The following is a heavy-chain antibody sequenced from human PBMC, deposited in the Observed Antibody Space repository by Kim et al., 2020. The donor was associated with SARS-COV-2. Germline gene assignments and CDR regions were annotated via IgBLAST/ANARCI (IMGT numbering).Heavy chain of an antibody. CDR2: VSNDGSSQ. CDR1: GFTFSAYA. V-gene: IGHV3-30-3*01. CDR3: ARDGPSGCNDLDY. D-gene: IGHD1-1*01. J-gene: IGHJ4*02. Sequence: GGSLRLSCAASGFTFSAYAIHWVRQAPGKGLECVGVVSNDGSSQYYADSVKGRFTISRDSSKNTIYLHMTSLGTEDTAVYYCARDGPSGCNDLDYWGQGTLVTVSS.